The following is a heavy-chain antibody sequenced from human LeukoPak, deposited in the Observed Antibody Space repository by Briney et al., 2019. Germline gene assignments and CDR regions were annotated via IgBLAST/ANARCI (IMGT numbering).Heavy chain of an antibody. CDR3: AKDHKSDYGALDY. CDR1: GFTFSSYA. CDR2: ISGSGGST. V-gene: IGHV3-23*01. Sequence: GGSLRFSCAAYGFTFSSYAMSWVRQAPGKGLEWVSAISGSGGSTYYADSVKGRFTISRDNSKNTLYLQMNSLRAEDTAVYYCAKDHKSDYGALDYWGQGTLVTVSS. J-gene: IGHJ4*02. D-gene: IGHD4-17*01.